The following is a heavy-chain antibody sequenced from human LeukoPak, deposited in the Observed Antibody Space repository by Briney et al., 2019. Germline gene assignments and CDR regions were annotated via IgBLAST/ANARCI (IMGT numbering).Heavy chain of an antibody. Sequence: ASVKVSCKASGYTFTSYGISWVRQAPGQGLEWMGWISAYNGNTNYAQKLQGRVTMTTDTSTSTAYMELRSLRSDDTAVYYCARGSMVRGGSGFYYYYMDVWGKGTTVTISS. CDR2: ISAYNGNT. CDR1: GYTFTSYG. J-gene: IGHJ6*03. CDR3: ARGSMVRGGSGFYYYYMDV. V-gene: IGHV1-18*01. D-gene: IGHD3-10*01.